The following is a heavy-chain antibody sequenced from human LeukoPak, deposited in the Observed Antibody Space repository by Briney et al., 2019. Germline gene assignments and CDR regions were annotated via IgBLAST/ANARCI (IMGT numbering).Heavy chain of an antibody. Sequence: GGSLRLSCAASGFTFSSYAMSWVRQAPGKGLEWVSAIYSGGSTYYADSVKGRFTISRDNSKNTLYLQMNSLRAEDTAVYYCAREPGGPITSGWLSSRKDPEDYWGQGTLVTVSS. CDR3: AREPGGPITSGWLSSRKDPEDY. CDR1: GFTFSSYA. CDR2: IYSGGST. J-gene: IGHJ4*02. V-gene: IGHV3-66*01. D-gene: IGHD6-19*01.